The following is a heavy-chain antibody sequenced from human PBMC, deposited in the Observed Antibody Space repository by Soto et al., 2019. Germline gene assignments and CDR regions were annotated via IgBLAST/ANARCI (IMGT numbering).Heavy chain of an antibody. D-gene: IGHD5-12*01. CDR2: IYYTGST. J-gene: IGHJ3*02. V-gene: IGHV4-59*12. Sequence: PSETLSLTCTVSGGSISSYFWSWIRQPPGKGLEWIGYIYYTGSTNYKPSLKSRVTISVDTSKNQLSLKLSSVTAADTAVYYCAGASTWHPGAFDICGQGTTVTVSS. CDR1: GGSISSYF. CDR3: AGASTWHPGAFDI.